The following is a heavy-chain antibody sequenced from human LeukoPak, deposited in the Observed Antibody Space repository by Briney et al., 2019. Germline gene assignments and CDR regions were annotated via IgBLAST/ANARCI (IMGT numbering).Heavy chain of an antibody. Sequence: GGSLRLSCAASGFTFSSYAMSWVRQAPGKGLEWVSAISGSGGSTYYADSVKGRFTISRDNSKNTLYLQMNSLRAKDTAVYYCAKDLSSLTGDYIDYWGQGTLVTVSS. J-gene: IGHJ4*02. CDR3: AKDLSSLTGDYIDY. D-gene: IGHD7-27*01. CDR2: ISGSGGST. CDR1: GFTFSSYA. V-gene: IGHV3-23*01.